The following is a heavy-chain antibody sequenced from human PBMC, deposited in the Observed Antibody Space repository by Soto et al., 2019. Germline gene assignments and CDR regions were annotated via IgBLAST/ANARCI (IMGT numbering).Heavy chain of an antibody. V-gene: IGHV3-23*01. CDR3: AKRPGYDFWSGYYGPRFDY. J-gene: IGHJ4*02. D-gene: IGHD3-3*01. Sequence: GGSLRLSCAASGFTFSSYAMIWVRQAPGKGLEWVSAISGSGGDTYYADSVKGRFTISRDNSKNTLYLQINSLRAEDTAVYYCAKRPGYDFWSGYYGPRFDYWGQGTLVTVSS. CDR2: ISGSGGDT. CDR1: GFTFSSYA.